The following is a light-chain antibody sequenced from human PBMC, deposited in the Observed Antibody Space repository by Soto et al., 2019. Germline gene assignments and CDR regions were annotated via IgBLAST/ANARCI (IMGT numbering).Light chain of an antibody. Sequence: QSALTQPASVSGSPGQSITISCTGTSSDVGGYNYVSWYQQHPGKAPKLMIYDVSNRPSGVSNRFSGSKSGNTASLTLSGLQAEDEAYYYCSSYTSSSTGVFGGGTKLTVL. CDR2: DVS. CDR1: SSDVGGYNY. J-gene: IGLJ2*01. V-gene: IGLV2-14*01. CDR3: SSYTSSSTGV.